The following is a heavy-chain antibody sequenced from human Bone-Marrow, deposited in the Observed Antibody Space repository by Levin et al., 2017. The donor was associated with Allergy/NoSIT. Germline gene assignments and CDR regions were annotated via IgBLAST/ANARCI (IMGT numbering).Heavy chain of an antibody. CDR3: AKDGFRTRYCSSTSCYGGMDV. V-gene: IGHV3-23*01. D-gene: IGHD2-2*01. CDR1: GFTFSSYA. Sequence: GGSLRLSCAASGFTFSSYAMSWVRQAPGKGLEWVSAISGSGGSTYYADSVKGRFTISRDNSKNTLYLQMNSLRAEDTAVYYCAKDGFRTRYCSSTSCYGGMDVWGQGTTVTVSS. CDR2: ISGSGGST. J-gene: IGHJ6*02.